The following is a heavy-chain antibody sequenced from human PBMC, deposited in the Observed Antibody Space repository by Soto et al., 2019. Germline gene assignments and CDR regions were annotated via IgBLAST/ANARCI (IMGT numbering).Heavy chain of an antibody. V-gene: IGHV3-33*01. D-gene: IGHD4-17*01. CDR3: AREGYGAESPFDC. CDR2: IWYDGSNT. Sequence: GGSLRLSCAASGFTFRSHGMHWVRQAPGKGLEWVAVIWYDGSNTFYADSVKGRFTTSRDNSKNMLSLQMNSLRAEDTAVYYCAREGYGAESPFDCWGQGTLVTVSS. CDR1: GFTFRSHG. J-gene: IGHJ4*02.